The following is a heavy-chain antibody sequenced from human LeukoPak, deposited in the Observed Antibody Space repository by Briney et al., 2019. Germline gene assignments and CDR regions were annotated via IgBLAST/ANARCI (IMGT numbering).Heavy chain of an antibody. J-gene: IGHJ4*02. V-gene: IGHV3-66*02. D-gene: IGHD5-24*01. CDR2: LYSGGTT. CDR3: ARDVEMDY. Sequence: GGSLRLSCAASGFTFSSYAMSWVRQAPGKGLEWVSVLYSGGTTYYADSVKGRFTISRDNSKNTLYLQMNSLRAEDTAVYYCARDVEMDYWGQGTLVTVSS. CDR1: GFTFSSYA.